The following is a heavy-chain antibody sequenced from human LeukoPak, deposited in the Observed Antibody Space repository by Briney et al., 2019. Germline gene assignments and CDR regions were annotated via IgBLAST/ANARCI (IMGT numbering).Heavy chain of an antibody. V-gene: IGHV1-2*02. J-gene: IGHJ4*02. CDR3: ASARFLEWLIFDY. D-gene: IGHD3-3*01. CDR1: GYTLTGYY. Sequence: GASVKVSCKASGYTLTGYYMYWVRQAPGQGLEWMGWINPNSGGTNYAQKFQGRVTMTRDTSISTAYMELSRLRSDDTAVYYCASARFLEWLIFDYWGQGTLVTVSS. CDR2: INPNSGGT.